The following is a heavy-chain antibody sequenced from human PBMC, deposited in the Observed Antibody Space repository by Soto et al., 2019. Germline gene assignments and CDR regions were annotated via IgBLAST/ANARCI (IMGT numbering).Heavy chain of an antibody. V-gene: IGHV1-2*04. CDR1: GYTFTGYY. Sequence: ASVKVSCKASGYTFTGYYMHWVRQAPGQGLEWMGWINPNSGGTNYAQKFQGWVTMTRDTSISTAYMELSRLRSDDTAVYYCARAQDYYYDYGMDVWGQGTTVTVSS. CDR2: INPNSGGT. J-gene: IGHJ6*02. CDR3: ARAQDYYYDYGMDV.